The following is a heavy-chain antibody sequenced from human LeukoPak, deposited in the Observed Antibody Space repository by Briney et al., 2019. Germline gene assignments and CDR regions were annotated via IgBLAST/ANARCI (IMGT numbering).Heavy chain of an antibody. Sequence: GGSLRLSCAASGFIVSGDFMSWVRQAPGKGLEWVSVIYSDGSTYYADSVKGRFTISRDKSKNTLDLQMTGLRVEDTAVYYCARERGRGRDSPWFDYWGQGTLVTVSS. J-gene: IGHJ4*02. CDR2: IYSDGST. V-gene: IGHV3-53*01. CDR1: GFIVSGDF. CDR3: ARERGRGRDSPWFDY. D-gene: IGHD1-26*01.